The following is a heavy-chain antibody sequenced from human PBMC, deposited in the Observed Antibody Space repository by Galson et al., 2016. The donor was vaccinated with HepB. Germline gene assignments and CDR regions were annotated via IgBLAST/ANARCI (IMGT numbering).Heavy chain of an antibody. CDR1: GFSLTTSGMC. CDR3: ARISGGDYGDYAFDY. Sequence: PALVKPTQTLTLTCTLSGFSLTTSGMCVGWIRQPPGKALEWLARLAWDDDRYYRTSLQNRHTVSRDTSKNQVVLAMTNMDPVDTGTYYCARISGGDYGDYAFDYWGQGTLVTVSS. V-gene: IGHV2-70*11. CDR2: LAWDDDR. J-gene: IGHJ4*02. D-gene: IGHD4-17*01.